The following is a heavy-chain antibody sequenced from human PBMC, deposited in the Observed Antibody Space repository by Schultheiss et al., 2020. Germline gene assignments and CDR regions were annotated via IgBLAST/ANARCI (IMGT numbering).Heavy chain of an antibody. J-gene: IGHJ4*02. V-gene: IGHV4-61*08. Sequence: SQTLSLTCAVSSGSISSGGYSWSWIRQPPGKGLEWIGYIYYSGSTNYNPSLKSRVTISVDTSKNQFSLKLSSVTAADSAVYFCVSQTKAVARWGQGTQVTVSS. CDR1: SGSISSGGYS. CDR3: VSQTKAVAR. D-gene: IGHD6-19*01. CDR2: IYYSGST.